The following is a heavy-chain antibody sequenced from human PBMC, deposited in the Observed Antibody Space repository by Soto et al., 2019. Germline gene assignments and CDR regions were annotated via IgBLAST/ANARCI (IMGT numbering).Heavy chain of an antibody. D-gene: IGHD6-25*01. Sequence: PGGSLRLCCAASGFTFSSYGMHWVRQAPGKGLEWVAVIWYDGSNKYYADSVKGRFTISRDNSKNTLYLQMNSLRAEDTAVYYSARVQYSSAAGGMDVWGQGTTVTVSS. J-gene: IGHJ6*02. V-gene: IGHV3-33*01. CDR3: ARVQYSSAAGGMDV. CDR2: IWYDGSNK. CDR1: GFTFSSYG.